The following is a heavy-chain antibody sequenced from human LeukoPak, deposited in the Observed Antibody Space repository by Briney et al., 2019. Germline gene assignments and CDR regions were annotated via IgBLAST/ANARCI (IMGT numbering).Heavy chain of an antibody. D-gene: IGHD3-10*01. CDR2: ISSSGSTI. Sequence: PGGSLRLSCAASGFTVSSNYMSWVRQAPGKGLEWVSYISSSGSTIYYADSVKGRFTISRDNAKNSLYMQMNSLRAEDTAVYYCAKIYGSGSYDYWGRGTLVTVSS. CDR3: AKIYGSGSYDY. J-gene: IGHJ4*02. V-gene: IGHV3-11*04. CDR1: GFTVSSNY.